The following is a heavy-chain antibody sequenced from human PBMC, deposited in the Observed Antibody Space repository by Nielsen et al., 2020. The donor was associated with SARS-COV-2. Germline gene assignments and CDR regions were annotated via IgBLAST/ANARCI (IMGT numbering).Heavy chain of an antibody. J-gene: IGHJ4*02. CDR3: ARDWRGRVSIAAAGDV. CDR2: INPSGGST. CDR1: GYTFTSYY. Sequence: ASVKVSCKASGYTFTSYYMHWVRQAPGQGLEWMGIINPSGGSTSYAQKFQGRVTMTRDTSTSTAYMELRSLRSDDTAVYYCARDWRGRVSIAAAGDVWGQGTLVTVSS. D-gene: IGHD6-13*01. V-gene: IGHV1-46*01.